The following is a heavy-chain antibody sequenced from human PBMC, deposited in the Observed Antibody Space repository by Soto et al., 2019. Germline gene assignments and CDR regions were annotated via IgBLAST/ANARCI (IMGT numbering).Heavy chain of an antibody. Sequence: GGSLRLSCAASGFTFSSYSMNWVRQAPGKGLEWVSSISSSSSYIYYADSVKGRFTISRDNAKNSLYLQMNSLRAEDTAVYYCARDIEVGATLDAFDIWGQGTMVTVSS. V-gene: IGHV3-21*01. CDR2: ISSSSSYI. CDR1: GFTFSSYS. CDR3: ARDIEVGATLDAFDI. J-gene: IGHJ3*02. D-gene: IGHD1-26*01.